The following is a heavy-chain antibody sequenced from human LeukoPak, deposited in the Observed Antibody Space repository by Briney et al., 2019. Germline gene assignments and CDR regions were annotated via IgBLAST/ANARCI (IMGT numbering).Heavy chain of an antibody. CDR3: ARQGPNGDLDF. Sequence: GGSLRLSCEASGFTFNTYIMNWVRQAPGKGLQWVSYVESYSRIIHYADSVKGRFTISRDDAKNSLFLQMNILRAEDTAIYYCARQGPNGDLDFWGQGTLVTVSS. CDR2: VESYSRII. CDR1: GFTFNTYI. D-gene: IGHD4-17*01. J-gene: IGHJ4*02. V-gene: IGHV3-48*01.